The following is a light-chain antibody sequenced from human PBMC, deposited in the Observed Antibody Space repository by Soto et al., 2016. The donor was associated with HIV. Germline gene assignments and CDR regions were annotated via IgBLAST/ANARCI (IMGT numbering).Light chain of an antibody. CDR1: QSLVHSDGNTY. CDR3: VQGTHWPHT. CDR2: KVS. J-gene: IGKJ2*01. Sequence: DAVMTQSPLSLPVTLGQPASISCRSSQSLVHSDGNTYLNWFQQRPGQSPRRLIYKVSNRDSGVPDRFSGSGSGTDFTLKISRVEAEDVGVYYCVQGTHWPHTFGQGTKLEIK. V-gene: IGKV2-30*02.